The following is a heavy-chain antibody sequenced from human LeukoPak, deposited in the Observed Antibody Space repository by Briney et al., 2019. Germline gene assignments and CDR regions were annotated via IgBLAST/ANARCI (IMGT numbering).Heavy chain of an antibody. D-gene: IGHD1-14*01. CDR2: IGPTGTDR. Sequence: GGSLRLSCAASGFTFSSCGFNWVRQAPGKGLEWVSTIGPTGTDRYYADSVRGRFTISRDNAKNSMYLQMDSLRDEDTAVYYCATETIGRHYDYWGQGTLLTVSS. J-gene: IGHJ4*02. CDR1: GFTFSSCG. V-gene: IGHV3-21*01. CDR3: ATETIGRHYDY.